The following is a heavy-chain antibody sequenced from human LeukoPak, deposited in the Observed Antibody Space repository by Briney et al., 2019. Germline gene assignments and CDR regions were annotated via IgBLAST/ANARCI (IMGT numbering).Heavy chain of an antibody. CDR2: IRYAGSHK. CDR1: GFTFNNYG. V-gene: IGHV3-30*02. Sequence: GGSLRLSCAATGFTFNNYGVQWVRQAPGKGLEWVAFIRYAGSHKYYADSVKGRFTISTDTSKSTLYLQMNSLRAEDTAVYYCAKDWLEYQMVSTSPGDYWGQRTLVTVSS. J-gene: IGHJ4*02. CDR3: AKDWLEYQMVSTSPGDY. D-gene: IGHD2/OR15-2a*01.